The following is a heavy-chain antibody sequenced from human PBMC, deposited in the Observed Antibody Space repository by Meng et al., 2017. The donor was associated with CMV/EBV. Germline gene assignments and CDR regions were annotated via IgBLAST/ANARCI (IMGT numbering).Heavy chain of an antibody. V-gene: IGHV3-7*01. J-gene: IGHJ5*02. CDR1: GGSISSYY. D-gene: IGHD3-16*01. CDR2: IKQDGSEK. CDR3: ARDLRDWFDP. Sequence: ETLSLTCTVSGGSISSYYWSWIRQAPGKGLEWVANIKQDGSEKYYVDSVKGRFTISRDNAKNSLYLQMNSLRAEDTAVYYCARDLRDWFDPWGQGTLVTVSS.